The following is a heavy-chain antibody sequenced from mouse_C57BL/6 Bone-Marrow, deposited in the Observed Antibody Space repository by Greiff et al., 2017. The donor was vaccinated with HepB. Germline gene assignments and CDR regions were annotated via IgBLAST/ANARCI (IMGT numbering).Heavy chain of an antibody. J-gene: IGHJ3*01. CDR2: INPYNGGT. Sequence: VQLQQSGPVLVKPGASVKMSCKASGYTFTDYYMNWVKQSHGKSLEWIGVINPYNGGTSYNQKFKGKATLTVDKSSSTAYMELNSLTSEDSAVYYCARGGYYGTPAWFAYWGQGTLVTVSA. CDR1: GYTFTDYY. D-gene: IGHD1-1*01. CDR3: ARGGYYGTPAWFAY. V-gene: IGHV1-19*01.